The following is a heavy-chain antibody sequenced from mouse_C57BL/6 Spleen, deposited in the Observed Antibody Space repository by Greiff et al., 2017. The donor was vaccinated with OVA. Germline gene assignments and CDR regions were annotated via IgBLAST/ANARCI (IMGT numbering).Heavy chain of an antibody. D-gene: IGHD2-2*01. CDR2: IDPSDSET. Sequence: VQLQQPGAELVRPGSSVKLSCKASGYTFTSYWMHWVKQRPIQGLEWIGNIDPSDSETHYNQKFKDKATLTVDKSSSTAYMQLISLTSEDSAVYYCARSKDMVTYYFDYWGQGTTLTVSS. V-gene: IGHV1-52*01. CDR1: GYTFTSYW. J-gene: IGHJ2*01. CDR3: ARSKDMVTYYFDY.